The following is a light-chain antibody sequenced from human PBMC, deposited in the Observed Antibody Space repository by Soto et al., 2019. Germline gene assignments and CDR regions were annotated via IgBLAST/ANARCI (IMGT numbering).Light chain of an antibody. CDR3: QQYDTYSWT. Sequence: DIQMTQSPSTLPASVGDRVTITCRASQSISSWLAWYQQAPGKAPKLLIYKASSLESGVPSRFSGSGSGTEFTLTISSLQPDDFATYYCQQYDTYSWTFGQGTKV. CDR2: KAS. J-gene: IGKJ1*01. CDR1: QSISSW. V-gene: IGKV1-5*03.